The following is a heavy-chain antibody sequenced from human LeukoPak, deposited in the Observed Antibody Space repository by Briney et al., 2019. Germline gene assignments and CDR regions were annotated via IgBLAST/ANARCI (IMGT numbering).Heavy chain of an antibody. Sequence: GGSLRLSCAASGFTFSSYGMHWVRQAPGKGLEWVAVIWYDGSEKYYVDSVKGRFTISRDNAKNSLHLQMNSLRAEDTAVYYCARYCSSTSCSDAFDIWGQGTMVTVSS. CDR2: IWYDGSEK. D-gene: IGHD2-2*01. V-gene: IGHV3-33*01. J-gene: IGHJ3*02. CDR3: ARYCSSTSCSDAFDI. CDR1: GFTFSSYG.